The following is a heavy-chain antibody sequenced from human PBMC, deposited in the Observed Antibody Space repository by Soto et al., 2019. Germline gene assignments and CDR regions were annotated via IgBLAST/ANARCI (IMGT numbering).Heavy chain of an antibody. CDR2: IIPALGTA. D-gene: IGHD4-4*01. Sequence: QDQLVQSGAEVKKPGSSVKFSCQASGGTFSSHTFSWVRQAPGQGLEWMGRIIPALGTATYAQKFQGRVTITADDPATPVYMELNSLRSEDTAVYYCARPDFSDYWYFDLWGRGTLVTVSS. CDR1: GGTFSSHT. J-gene: IGHJ2*01. CDR3: ARPDFSDYWYFDL. V-gene: IGHV1-69*08.